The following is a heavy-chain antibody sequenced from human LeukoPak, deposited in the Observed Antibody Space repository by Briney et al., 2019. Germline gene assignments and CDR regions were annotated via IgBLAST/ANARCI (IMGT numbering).Heavy chain of an antibody. CDR1: GFTFSSYW. D-gene: IGHD1-26*01. Sequence: GGSLRLSCAASGFTFSSYWMSWVRQAPGKGLEWVANIRQDGSEKHYVDSVKGRFTISRDNAENSLYLQMNSLRAEDTAVYYWARDKIVGATTLDYWGQGTLVTVSS. J-gene: IGHJ4*02. CDR3: ARDKIVGATTLDY. V-gene: IGHV3-7*03. CDR2: IRQDGSEK.